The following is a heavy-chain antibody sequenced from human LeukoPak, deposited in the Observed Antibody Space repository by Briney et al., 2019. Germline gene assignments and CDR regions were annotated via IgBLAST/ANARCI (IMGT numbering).Heavy chain of an antibody. CDR3: ARLYYDNSGYPDY. V-gene: IGHV3-53*01. CDR2: SGSGGST. Sequence: GGSLRLSCAASGFTVSSNYMSWVRQAPGKGLEWVSGISGSGGSTYYADSVKGRFTISRDNSKNTLYLQMNSLKASDTAMYYCARLYYDNSGYPDYWGQGTLVTVSS. D-gene: IGHD3-22*01. CDR1: GFTVSSNY. J-gene: IGHJ4*02.